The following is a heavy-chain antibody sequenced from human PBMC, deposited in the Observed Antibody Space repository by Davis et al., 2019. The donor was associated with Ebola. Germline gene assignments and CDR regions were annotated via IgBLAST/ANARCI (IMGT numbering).Heavy chain of an antibody. CDR1: GFTFSSYW. D-gene: IGHD3-3*01. CDR3: AREGRVFGCDY. V-gene: IGHV3-74*01. CDR2: IYSDGSST. Sequence: HTGGSLRLSCAASGFTFSSYWMHWVRQAPGKGLVWVSRIYSDGSSTSYADSVKGRFTISRDNAKNTLYLQMNDLRAEDTAVYYCAREGRVFGCDYWGQGALVTVSS. J-gene: IGHJ4*02.